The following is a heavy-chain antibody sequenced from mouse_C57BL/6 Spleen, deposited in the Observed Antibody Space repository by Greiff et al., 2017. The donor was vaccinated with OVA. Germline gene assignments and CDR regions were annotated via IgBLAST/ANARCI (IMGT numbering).Heavy chain of an antibody. J-gene: IGHJ2*01. CDR3: ARHGGYDYDRGYYFDY. V-gene: IGHV1-62-2*01. Sequence: QVQLKQSGAELVKPGASVKLSCKASGYTFTEYTIHWVKQRSGQGLEWIGWFYPGSGSIKYNEKFKDKATLTADKSSSTVYMELSRLTSEDSAVYFCARHGGYDYDRGYYFDYWGQGTTLTVSS. CDR1: GYTFTEYT. CDR2: FYPGSGSI. D-gene: IGHD2-4*01.